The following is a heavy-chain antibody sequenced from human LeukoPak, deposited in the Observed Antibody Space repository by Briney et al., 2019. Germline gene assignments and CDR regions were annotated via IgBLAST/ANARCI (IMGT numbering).Heavy chain of an antibody. D-gene: IGHD1-26*01. CDR3: ARSLVVGATYPYH. V-gene: IGHV1-18*04. J-gene: IGHJ5*02. Sequence: ASVKVSCKASGYTFTGYYMHWVRQAPGQGLEWMGLISAYKGNTHYAQKLQGRVTMTTDTSTSTAYMELRSLRSDDTAVYYCARSLVVGATYPYHWGQGTLVTVSS. CDR1: GYTFTGYY. CDR2: ISAYKGNT.